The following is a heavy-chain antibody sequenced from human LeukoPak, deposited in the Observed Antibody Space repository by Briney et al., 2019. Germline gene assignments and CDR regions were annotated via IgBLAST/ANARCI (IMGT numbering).Heavy chain of an antibody. CDR1: GDSISSSSYY. Sequence: SETLSLTCTVSGDSISSSSYYWGSIRQPPGKGLEWIGSFLYSRTTHFNPPLRRRVAISVDTSKNPFSLKLRSVTAADTAVYYCAREYSYGEYFQHWGQGTLVTVSS. CDR3: AREYSYGEYFQH. J-gene: IGHJ1*01. CDR2: FLYSRTT. V-gene: IGHV4-39*02. D-gene: IGHD5-18*01.